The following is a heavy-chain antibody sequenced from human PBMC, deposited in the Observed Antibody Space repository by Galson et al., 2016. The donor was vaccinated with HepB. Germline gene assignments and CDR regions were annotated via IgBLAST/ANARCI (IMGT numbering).Heavy chain of an antibody. V-gene: IGHV1-69*13. CDR1: GGIFSSYA. Sequence: SVKVSCKASGGIFSSYAISWVRQAPGQGLEWMGGIIPIFGTANYAQKFQARVTITADESTSTAYMELSSLRSEDTAVSYCAGDNGEDDSSGYYGYWGQGTLVTVSS. CDR2: IIPIFGTA. CDR3: AGDNGEDDSSGYYGY. J-gene: IGHJ4*02. D-gene: IGHD3-22*01.